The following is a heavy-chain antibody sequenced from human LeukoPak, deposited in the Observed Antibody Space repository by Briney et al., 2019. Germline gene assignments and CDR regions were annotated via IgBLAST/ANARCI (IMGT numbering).Heavy chain of an antibody. Sequence: GGSLRLSCAASGFTFSSYAMSWVRQAPGKGLEWVSAISGSGGSTYYADSVKSRFTISRDNSKNTLYLQMNSLRAEDTAVYYCAKVGCSGGSCSDGLDVWGKGTTVTVSS. CDR2: ISGSGGST. V-gene: IGHV3-23*01. CDR1: GFTFSSYA. J-gene: IGHJ6*04. D-gene: IGHD2-15*01. CDR3: AKVGCSGGSCSDGLDV.